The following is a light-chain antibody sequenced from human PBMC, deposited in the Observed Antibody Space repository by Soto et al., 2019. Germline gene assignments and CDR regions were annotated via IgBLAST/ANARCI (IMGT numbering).Light chain of an antibody. Sequence: EIVMTQSPATLSVSPGEGVSLSCRAGQSVRSNLAWYQQKPGQAPRLLIYGASTRATGIPARFSGSGSGTEFTLSISSLQSEDFAVYYCQQRSNWPPWTFGQGTKVDIK. J-gene: IGKJ1*01. CDR2: GAS. CDR3: QQRSNWPPWT. CDR1: QSVRSN. V-gene: IGKV3-15*01.